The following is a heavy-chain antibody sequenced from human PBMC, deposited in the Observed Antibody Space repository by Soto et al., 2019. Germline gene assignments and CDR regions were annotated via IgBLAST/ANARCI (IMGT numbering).Heavy chain of an antibody. J-gene: IGHJ4*02. CDR1: GFPFSSSA. D-gene: IGHD3-22*01. CDR3: AKGLTQYYYDTETKYYFDY. Sequence: PGGSLRLSCAASGFPFSSSAMSWVRQAPGKGLEWVSAISGSGGSTYYADSVKGRFTIARDNSKNTLYLQMNSLRAEDTAVYYCAKGLTQYYYDTETKYYFDYWGQGTLVTVSS. CDR2: ISGSGGST. V-gene: IGHV3-23*01.